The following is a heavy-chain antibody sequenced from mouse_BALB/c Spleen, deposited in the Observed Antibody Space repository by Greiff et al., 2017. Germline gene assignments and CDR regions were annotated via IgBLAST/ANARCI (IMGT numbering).Heavy chain of an antibody. V-gene: IGHV5-17*02. J-gene: IGHJ3*01. Sequence: EVHLVESGGGLVQPGGSRKLSCAASGFTFSSFGMHWVRQAPEKGLEWVAYISSGSSTIYYADTVKGRFTISRDNPKNTLFLQMTSLRSEDTAMYCCARGDGKGAWFAYWGQGTLVTVSA. CDR3: ARGDGKGAWFAY. D-gene: IGHD2-1*01. CDR2: ISSGSSTI. CDR1: GFTFSSFG.